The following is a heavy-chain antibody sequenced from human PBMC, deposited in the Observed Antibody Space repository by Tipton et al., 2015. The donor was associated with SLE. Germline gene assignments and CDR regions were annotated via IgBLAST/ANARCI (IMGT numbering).Heavy chain of an antibody. CDR1: GGSISDSDYY. Sequence: GLVKPSETLSLTCTVSGGSISDSDYYWGWIRQPPGKGLEWIGSIFYSGNTYYEPSLNSRVTISVDTSKNQFSLKLSSVTAADTAVYYCARERSVVGAPGDAFDIWGQGTMVTVSS. J-gene: IGHJ3*02. CDR3: ARERSVVGAPGDAFDI. CDR2: IFYSGNT. V-gene: IGHV4-39*07. D-gene: IGHD1-26*01.